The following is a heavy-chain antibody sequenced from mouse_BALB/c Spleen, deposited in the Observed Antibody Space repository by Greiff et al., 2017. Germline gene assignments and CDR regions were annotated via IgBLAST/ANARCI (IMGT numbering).Heavy chain of an antibody. J-gene: IGHJ1*01. CDR2: ISSGGSYT. D-gene: IGHD2-5*01. CDR1: GFTFSSYA. Sequence: EVKLMESGGGLVKPGGSLKLSCAASGFTFSSYAMSWVRQSPEKRLEWVAEISSGGSYTYYPDTVTGRFTISRDNAKNTLYLEMSSLRSEDTAMYYCARGGSNYFSWYFDVWGAGTTVTVSS. V-gene: IGHV5-9-4*01. CDR3: ARGGSNYFSWYFDV.